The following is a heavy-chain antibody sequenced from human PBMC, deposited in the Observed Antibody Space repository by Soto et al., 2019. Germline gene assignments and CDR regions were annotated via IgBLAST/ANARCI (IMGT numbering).Heavy chain of an antibody. CDR3: ARRYGGNLDY. V-gene: IGHV4-59*08. D-gene: IGHD2-15*01. Sequence: QVQLQESGPGLVKPSETLSLTCTVSGGSISSYYWTWIRQPPGKGLEWIGYIYYSGSTNYNPSLKRRVTISVDTPKNRFSLKLSAVTAADTAVYYCARRYGGNLDYWGQGTLVTVSS. J-gene: IGHJ4*02. CDR1: GGSISSYY. CDR2: IYYSGST.